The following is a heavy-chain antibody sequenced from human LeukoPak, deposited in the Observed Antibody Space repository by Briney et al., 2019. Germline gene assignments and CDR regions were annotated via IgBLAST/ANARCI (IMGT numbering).Heavy chain of an antibody. CDR2: INHSGST. Sequence: PSETLSLTCTVSGGSFSGYYWSWIRQPPGKGLEWIGEINHSGSTNCNPSLKSRVTISVDTSKNQFSLKLSSVTAADTAVYYCARRITMVRGVNFDYWGQGTLVTVSS. CDR1: GGSFSGYY. V-gene: IGHV4-34*01. J-gene: IGHJ4*02. D-gene: IGHD3-10*01. CDR3: ARRITMVRGVNFDY.